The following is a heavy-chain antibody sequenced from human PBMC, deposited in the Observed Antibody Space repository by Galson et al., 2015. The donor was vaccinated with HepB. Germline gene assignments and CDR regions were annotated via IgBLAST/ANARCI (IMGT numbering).Heavy chain of an antibody. CDR3: AKGRDIVVVPAAENNWFDP. D-gene: IGHD2-2*01. J-gene: IGHJ5*02. Sequence: SLRLSCAASGFTFSSYGMNWVRRAPGKGLEWVAVISYDGSNKYYADSVKGRFTISRDNSKNTLYLQMNSLRAEDTAVYYCAKGRDIVVVPAAENNWFDPCGQGTLVTVSS. CDR1: GFTFSSYG. CDR2: ISYDGSNK. V-gene: IGHV3-30*18.